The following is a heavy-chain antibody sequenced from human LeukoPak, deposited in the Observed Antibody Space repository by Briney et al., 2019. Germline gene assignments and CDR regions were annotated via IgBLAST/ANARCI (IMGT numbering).Heavy chain of an antibody. J-gene: IGHJ4*02. CDR1: GFTFSTYP. CDR2: IRDSGTT. D-gene: IGHD2-21*02. Sequence: GGSLRLSCAASGFTFSTYPMNWVRQAPGKGLEWISHIRDSGTTDYADSVKGRFTISRDNAKNSLYLQLGSLRAEDTAVYYCARDHDFAFDNWGQGTLVTVSS. CDR3: ARDHDFAFDN. V-gene: IGHV3-69-1*01.